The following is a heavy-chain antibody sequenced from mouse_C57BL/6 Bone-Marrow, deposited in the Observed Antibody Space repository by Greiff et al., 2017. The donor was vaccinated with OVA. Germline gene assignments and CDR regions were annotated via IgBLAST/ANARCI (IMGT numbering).Heavy chain of an antibody. D-gene: IGHD1-1*01. J-gene: IGHJ2*01. CDR1: GYTFTRYW. V-gene: IGHV1-74*01. Sequence: VQLQQPGAELVKPGASVKVSCKASGYTFTRYWMHWVKQRPGQGLEWIGRIHPSDSDTNYNQKFKGKATLTVDKSSSTAYMQLSSLTSEDSTVYYCAIRYYGSSYALYYFDYWGQGTTLTVSS. CDR3: AIRYYGSSYALYYFDY. CDR2: IHPSDSDT.